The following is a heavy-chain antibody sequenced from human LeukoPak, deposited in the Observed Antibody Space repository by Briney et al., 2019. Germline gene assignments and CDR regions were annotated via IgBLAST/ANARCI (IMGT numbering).Heavy chain of an antibody. D-gene: IGHD3-22*01. V-gene: IGHV4-61*02. CDR1: GGSISSGSYY. CDR3: ARLKGAVYYDSSGNWGGYYFDY. CDR2: IYTSGST. J-gene: IGHJ4*02. Sequence: PSETLSLTCTVSGGSISSGSYYWSWIRQPAGKGLEWIGRIYTSGSTNYNPSLKSRVTISVDTSKNQFSLKLSSVTAADTAVYYCARLKGAVYYDSSGNWGGYYFDYWGQGTLVTVSS.